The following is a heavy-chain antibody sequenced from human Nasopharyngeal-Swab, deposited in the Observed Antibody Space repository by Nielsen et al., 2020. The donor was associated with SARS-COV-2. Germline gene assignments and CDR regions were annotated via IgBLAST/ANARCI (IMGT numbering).Heavy chain of an antibody. V-gene: IGHV3-21*01. CDR1: GFTFSSYS. D-gene: IGHD2-21*02. J-gene: IGHJ1*01. Sequence: GESLKISCEASGFTFSSYSMNWVRQAPGKGLEWVSSISSSSSYIYYADSVKGRFTVSRDNAKNSLYLQMNNLRADDTAIYYCARTAAFCGGDCYSEYFQQWGQGTLVTVSS. CDR2: ISSSSSYI. CDR3: ARTAAFCGGDCYSEYFQQ.